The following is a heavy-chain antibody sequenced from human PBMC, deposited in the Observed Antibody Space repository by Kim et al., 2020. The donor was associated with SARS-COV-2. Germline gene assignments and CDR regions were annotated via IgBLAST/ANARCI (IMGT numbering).Heavy chain of an antibody. CDR3: ARVGNYYDSSGYYSPDY. V-gene: IGHV1-18*01. J-gene: IGHJ4*02. D-gene: IGHD3-22*01. CDR1: GYTFTSYG. Sequence: ASVKVSCKASGYTFTSYGISWVRQAPGQGLEWMGWISAYNGNTNYAQKLQGRVTMTTDTSTSTAYMELRSLRSYDTAVYYCARVGNYYDSSGYYSPDYWGQGTLVTVSS. CDR2: ISAYNGNT.